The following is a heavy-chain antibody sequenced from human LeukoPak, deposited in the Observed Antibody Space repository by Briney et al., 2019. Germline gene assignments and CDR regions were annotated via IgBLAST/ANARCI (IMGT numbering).Heavy chain of an antibody. CDR3: AKVRDTYYYDSSGHFDY. CDR2: INHSGST. D-gene: IGHD3-22*01. J-gene: IGHJ4*02. V-gene: IGHV4-34*01. CDR1: GGSFSGYY. Sequence: PSETLSLTCAVYGGSFSGYYWSWIRQPPGKGLEWIGEINHSGSTSYNPSLKSRVTISVDTSKNQFSLKLSSVTAADTAVYYCAKVRDTYYYDSSGHFDYWGQGTLVTVSS.